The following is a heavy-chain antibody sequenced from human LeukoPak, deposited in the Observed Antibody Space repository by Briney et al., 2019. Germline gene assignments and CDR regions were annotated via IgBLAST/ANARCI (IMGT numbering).Heavy chain of an antibody. CDR1: GGSISSGDYY. CDR3: ANYYGLGSYVPRYNWFDP. D-gene: IGHD3-10*01. V-gene: IGHV4-39*01. Sequence: SETLSLTCTVSGGSISSGDYYWSWIRQPPGKGLEWIGNIYYSGTTYYNPSLKSRVTISVDTSKNQFSLKLSSVTAADTAVYYCANYYGLGSYVPRYNWFDPWGQGTLVTVSS. J-gene: IGHJ5*02. CDR2: IYYSGTT.